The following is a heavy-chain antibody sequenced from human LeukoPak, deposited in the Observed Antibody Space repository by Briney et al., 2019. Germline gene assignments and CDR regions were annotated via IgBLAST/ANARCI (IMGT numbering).Heavy chain of an antibody. J-gene: IGHJ4*02. D-gene: IGHD2-15*01. CDR3: TPVMVEDRGI. V-gene: IGHV3-15*01. CDR2: IKSKNDGGTT. Sequence: GGSLRLSCAASGFIFNKAWMNWVRQAPGKGPEWVGRIKSKNDGGTTDYGSPVKGRFTISRDDSKNTLYLQMNSLITDDTAIYYCTPVMVEDRGIWGQGTLVTVSS. CDR1: GFIFNKAW.